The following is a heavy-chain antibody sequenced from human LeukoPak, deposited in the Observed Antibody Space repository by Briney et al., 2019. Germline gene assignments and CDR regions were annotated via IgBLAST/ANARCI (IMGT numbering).Heavy chain of an antibody. J-gene: IGHJ4*02. CDR3: ARDENYGSGSYIPYYFDY. Sequence: ASVKVSCKASGYTFTSYYMHWVRQAPGQGLEWMGIINPSGGSTSYAQKFQGRVTMTRDTSTSTAYMELSSLRSEDTAVYYCARDENYGSGSYIPYYFDYWGQGTLVTVSS. CDR2: INPSGGST. CDR1: GYTFTSYY. V-gene: IGHV1-46*01. D-gene: IGHD3-10*01.